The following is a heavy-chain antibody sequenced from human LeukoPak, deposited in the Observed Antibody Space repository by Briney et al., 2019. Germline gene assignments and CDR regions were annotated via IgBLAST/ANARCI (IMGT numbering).Heavy chain of an antibody. Sequence: GGSLRLSCTASGFTFGDYAMSCFRQAPGKGLEWVGFIRSKAYGGTTEYAASVKGRFTISRDDSKSIAYLQMNSLKTEDTAVYYCTGNILTGYYPFDYWGQGTLVTVSS. CDR2: IRSKAYGGTT. V-gene: IGHV3-49*03. CDR3: TGNILTGYYPFDY. J-gene: IGHJ4*02. CDR1: GFTFGDYA. D-gene: IGHD3-9*01.